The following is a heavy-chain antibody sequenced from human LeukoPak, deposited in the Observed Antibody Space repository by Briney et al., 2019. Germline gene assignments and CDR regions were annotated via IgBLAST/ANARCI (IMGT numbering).Heavy chain of an antibody. CDR1: GGSFRNYA. CDR3: ARESAQYTYGNSGLSFDI. Sequence: SVKVSCKASGGSFRNYAITWVRQAPGQGLEWVGRITPIVGRASYAQQFQGRVMIIADKSTATVYMELSSLRSEDTAVYYCARESAQYTYGNSGLSFDIWGQGTMVTVSS. CDR2: ITPIVGRA. D-gene: IGHD5-12*01. J-gene: IGHJ3*02. V-gene: IGHV1-69*04.